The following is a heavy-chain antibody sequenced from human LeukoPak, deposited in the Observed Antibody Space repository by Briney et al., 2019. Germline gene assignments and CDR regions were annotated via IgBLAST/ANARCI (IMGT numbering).Heavy chain of an antibody. D-gene: IGHD3-10*01. CDR3: ARDSVAGRGVFLFDP. Sequence: GGSLRLSCSASGFTFTSYAMSWVRQGPGKGLEWVSYISSSSSTIYYADSVKGRFTISRDNAKNSLYLQMNSLRDEDTAVYYCARDSVAGRGVFLFDPWGQGTLVTVSS. V-gene: IGHV3-48*02. J-gene: IGHJ5*02. CDR1: GFTFTSYA. CDR2: ISSSSSTI.